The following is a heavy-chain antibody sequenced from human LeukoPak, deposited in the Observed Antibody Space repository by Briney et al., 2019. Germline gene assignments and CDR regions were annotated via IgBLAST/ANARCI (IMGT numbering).Heavy chain of an antibody. CDR1: GFTFSSYW. CDR3: ARAVVIGWFDP. Sequence: PGGSLRLSCAASGFTFSSYWMSWVRQAPGKGLEWIGYIYYSGSTNYNPSLKSRVTISVDTSKNQFSLKLSSVTAADTAVYYCARAVVIGWFDPWGQGTLVTVSS. V-gene: IGHV4-59*01. D-gene: IGHD3-10*01. J-gene: IGHJ5*02. CDR2: IYYSGST.